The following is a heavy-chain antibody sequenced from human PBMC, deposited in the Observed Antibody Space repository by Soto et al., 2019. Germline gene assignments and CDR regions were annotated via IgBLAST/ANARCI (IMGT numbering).Heavy chain of an antibody. D-gene: IGHD5-18*01. CDR2: INHSGST. V-gene: IGHV4-34*01. Sequence: SETLSLTCAVYGGSFSGYYWSWIRQPPGKGLEWIGEINHSGSTNYNPSLKSRVTISVDTSKNQFSLTLSSVTAADTAVYYCARGARRGYSYGLSYWGQGTLVTVSS. CDR3: ARGARRGYSYGLSY. J-gene: IGHJ4*02. CDR1: GGSFSGYY.